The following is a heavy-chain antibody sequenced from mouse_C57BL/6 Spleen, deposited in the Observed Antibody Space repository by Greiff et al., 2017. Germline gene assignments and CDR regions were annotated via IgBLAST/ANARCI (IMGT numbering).Heavy chain of an antibody. Sequence: VQLQQPGAELVRPGSSVKLSCKASGYTFTSYWMAWVKQRPGQGLEWIGNIYPSDSETHYNQKFKDKATLTVDKSSSTAYMQLSSLTSEDSAVYYCAREGITTVVAHWYSDVWGTGTTVTVSS. V-gene: IGHV1-61*01. CDR3: AREGITTVVAHWYSDV. J-gene: IGHJ1*03. D-gene: IGHD1-1*01. CDR1: GYTFTSYW. CDR2: IYPSDSET.